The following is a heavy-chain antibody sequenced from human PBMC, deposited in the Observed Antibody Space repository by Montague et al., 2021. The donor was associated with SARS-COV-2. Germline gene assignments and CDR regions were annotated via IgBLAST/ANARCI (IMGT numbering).Heavy chain of an antibody. Sequence: TLSLTYTVSGGSISSGGYYWSWIRQHPGKGLEWIGYIYYSGSTYYNPSLKSRVTISVDTSKNQFSLKLSSVTAADTAVYYCARDVGWYSSSWFDYWSQGTLVTVSS. V-gene: IGHV4-31*03. J-gene: IGHJ4*02. CDR1: GGSISSGGYY. D-gene: IGHD6-13*01. CDR3: ARDVGWYSSSWFDY. CDR2: IYYSGST.